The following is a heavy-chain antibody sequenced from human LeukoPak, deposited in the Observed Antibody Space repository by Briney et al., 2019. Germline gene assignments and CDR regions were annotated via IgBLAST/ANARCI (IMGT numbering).Heavy chain of an antibody. CDR2: ISAYNGKT. D-gene: IGHD4-17*01. Sequence: GASVRASCKASAYTFTSYGVSWVRQAPGQGLEWMGWISAYNGKTKYAQKFQGRLTMTTEASTSTAYMELRSLTSDDTAVYYCARDRIDYGDYVDYYYYGMDVWGQGTTVTVSS. CDR1: AYTFTSYG. V-gene: IGHV1-18*01. CDR3: ARDRIDYGDYVDYYYYGMDV. J-gene: IGHJ6*02.